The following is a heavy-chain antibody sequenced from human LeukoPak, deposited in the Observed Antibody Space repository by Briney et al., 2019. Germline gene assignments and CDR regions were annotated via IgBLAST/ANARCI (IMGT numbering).Heavy chain of an antibody. J-gene: IGHJ4*02. CDR3: ARDLWELHYYLHFDY. D-gene: IGHD1-26*01. CDR1: GGSISSSSYY. CDR2: IYYSGST. Sequence: SETLSLTCTVSGGSISSSSYYWGWIRQPPGKGLEWIGSIYYSGSTYYNPSLKSRVTISVDTSKNQFSLKLSSVTAADTAVYYCARDLWELHYYLHFDYWGQGTLVTVSS. V-gene: IGHV4-39*07.